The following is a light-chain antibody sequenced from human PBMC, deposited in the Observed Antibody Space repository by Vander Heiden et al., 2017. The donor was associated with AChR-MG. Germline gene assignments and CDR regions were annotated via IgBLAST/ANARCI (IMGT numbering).Light chain of an antibody. J-gene: IGKJ4*01. CDR1: QSLSSY. V-gene: IGKV3-11*01. CDR3: QQRSSWPIT. CDR2: DAS. Sequence: EIVLTQSPATLSLSPGERATLSCRASQSLSSYLAWYQQKPGQAPRLLIYDASNRATGIPARFSGSGSGTDFTLTISSLEPEDFSVYYCQQRSSWPITFGGGTKVELK.